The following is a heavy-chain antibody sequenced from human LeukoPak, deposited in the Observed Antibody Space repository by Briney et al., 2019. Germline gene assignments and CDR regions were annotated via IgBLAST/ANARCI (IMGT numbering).Heavy chain of an antibody. V-gene: IGHV3-21*01. CDR1: GFTFSSYS. D-gene: IGHD3-22*01. CDR2: ISSSSSYI. Sequence: PGGSLRLSCAASGFTFSSYSMTWVRQAPGKGLEWVSSISSSSSYIYYADSVKGRFTISRDNAKNSLYLQMNSLRAEDTAVYYCAREGRDYYDSSGQGDYWGQGTLVTVSS. J-gene: IGHJ4*02. CDR3: AREGRDYYDSSGQGDY.